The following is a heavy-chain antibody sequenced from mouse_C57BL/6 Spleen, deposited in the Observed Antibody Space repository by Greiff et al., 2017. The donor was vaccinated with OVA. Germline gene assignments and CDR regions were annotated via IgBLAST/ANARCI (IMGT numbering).Heavy chain of an antibody. CDR3: ASNWDWYFEV. CDR2: IYPSDSET. D-gene: IGHD4-1*01. V-gene: IGHV1-61*01. J-gene: IGHJ1*03. Sequence: VQLQQPGAELVRPGSSVKLSCKASGYTFTSYWMDWVKQRPGQGLEWIGNIYPSDSETHYNQKFKDKATLTVDKSSSTAYMQLSSLTSEDSAVYSCASNWDWYFEVWGTGTTVTVAS. CDR1: GYTFTSYW.